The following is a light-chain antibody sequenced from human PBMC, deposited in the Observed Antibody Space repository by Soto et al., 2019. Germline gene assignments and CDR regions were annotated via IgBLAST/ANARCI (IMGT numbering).Light chain of an antibody. CDR2: SNN. CDR3: ATWDDSLNAYV. J-gene: IGLJ1*01. CDR1: GSNIGTNT. V-gene: IGLV1-44*01. Sequence: QSVLTQPPSASGTPGQGVTISCSGSGSNIGTNTVNWYQQLPGTAPKLLIHSNNQRPSGVPDRFSGSKSGTSASLAISGLQSEDEADYYCATWDDSLNAYVFGSGTKLNVL.